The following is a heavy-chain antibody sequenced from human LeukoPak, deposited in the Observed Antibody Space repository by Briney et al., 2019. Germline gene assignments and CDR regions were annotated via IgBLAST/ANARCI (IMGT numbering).Heavy chain of an antibody. CDR2: IYGSGSA. CDR3: ARDQSSYHITLDY. D-gene: IGHD2-21*01. Sequence: SETLSLTCAVSGGSITSGDYSWSWVRQPPGKGLEWIGRIYGSGSANYNPSLKSRVTMSLDTSKNQYSLKLRSVTAADTAVYYCARDQSSYHITLDYWGQGTLVTVSS. V-gene: IGHV4-30-4*07. J-gene: IGHJ4*02. CDR1: GGSITSGDYS.